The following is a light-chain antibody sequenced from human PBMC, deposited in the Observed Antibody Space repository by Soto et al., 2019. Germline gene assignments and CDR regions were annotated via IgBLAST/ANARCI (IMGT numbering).Light chain of an antibody. CDR1: SSDVGTYNY. Sequence: QSALTQPASVSGSPEQSITISCTGTSSDVGTYNYVSWYQLHPDKAPKLMIYEVSNRPSGVSNRFSGSKSGNTASLTISGLQAEDEADYYCSSYTRSSTLVFGGGTKLTVL. CDR3: SSYTRSSTLV. CDR2: EVS. V-gene: IGLV2-14*01. J-gene: IGLJ2*01.